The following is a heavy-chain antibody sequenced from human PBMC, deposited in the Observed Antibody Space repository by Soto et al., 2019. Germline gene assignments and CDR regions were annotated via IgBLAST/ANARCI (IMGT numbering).Heavy chain of an antibody. CDR2: MNPNSGNT. V-gene: IGHV1-8*01. D-gene: IGHD6-19*01. Sequence: QVQLVQSGAEVQRSGASVRISCKASGYTFNRHDINWVRQATGQGPEWIGWMNPNSGNTGYAQKFQGRVTMTRDSSITTAYMDLSSLTSEDTAIYYCAREGLYGSIQDNTFDIWGQGTMVSVSS. J-gene: IGHJ3*02. CDR3: AREGLYGSIQDNTFDI. CDR1: GYTFNRHD.